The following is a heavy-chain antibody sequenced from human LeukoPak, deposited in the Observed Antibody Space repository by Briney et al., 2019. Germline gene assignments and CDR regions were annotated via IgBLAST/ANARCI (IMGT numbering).Heavy chain of an antibody. CDR3: ARDLRGTVAARRNWFDP. V-gene: IGHV4-59*01. Sequence: SETLSLTCTVSGGSISSYYWSWIRQPPGKGLEWIGYIYYSGSTNYNPSLKSRVTISVDTSKNQFSLKLSSVTAADTAAYYCARDLRGTVAARRNWFDPWGQGTLVTVSS. CDR2: IYYSGST. D-gene: IGHD6-6*01. J-gene: IGHJ5*02. CDR1: GGSISSYY.